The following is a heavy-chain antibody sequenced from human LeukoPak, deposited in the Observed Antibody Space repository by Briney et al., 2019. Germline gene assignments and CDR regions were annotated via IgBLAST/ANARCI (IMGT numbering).Heavy chain of an antibody. CDR3: ARGSRLRGRTSAPYYFDY. J-gene: IGHJ4*02. V-gene: IGHV1-69*13. CDR2: IIPIFGTA. D-gene: IGHD5-12*01. CDR1: GGTFSSYA. Sequence: GASVKVSCKASGGTFSSYAISWVRQAPGQGLEWMGGIIPIFGTANYAQKFQGRVTITADESTSTAYMELSSLRSEDTAVYYCARGSRLRGRTSAPYYFDYWGQGTLVTVSS.